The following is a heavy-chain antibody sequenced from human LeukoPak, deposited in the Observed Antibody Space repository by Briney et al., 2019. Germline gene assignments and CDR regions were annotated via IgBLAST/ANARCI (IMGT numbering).Heavy chain of an antibody. CDR2: IIPIFGTA. J-gene: IGHJ4*02. CDR3: ARDRDCSGGSCRYFDY. CDR1: GGTFSSYA. Sequence: SVRVSCKASGGTFSSYAISWVRQAPGQGLEWMGGIIPIFGTANYAQKFQGRVTITADESTSTAYMELSSLRSEDTAVYYCARDRDCSGGSCRYFDYWGQGTLVTVSS. V-gene: IGHV1-69*01. D-gene: IGHD2-15*01.